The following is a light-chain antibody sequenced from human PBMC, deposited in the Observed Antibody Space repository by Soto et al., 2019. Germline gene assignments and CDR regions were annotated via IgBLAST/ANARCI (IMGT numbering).Light chain of an antibody. Sequence: QSVLTQPPSVSGAPGQKVTISCTGSSSNIGAGYDVNWYHQLPGTAPKLLIHGNSNRPSGVPDRFSGSKSGTSASLAITGLQAEDEADYFCQSHDSSLSGYVFGTGTKVTVL. J-gene: IGLJ1*01. CDR2: GNS. V-gene: IGLV1-40*01. CDR1: SSNIGAGYD. CDR3: QSHDSSLSGYV.